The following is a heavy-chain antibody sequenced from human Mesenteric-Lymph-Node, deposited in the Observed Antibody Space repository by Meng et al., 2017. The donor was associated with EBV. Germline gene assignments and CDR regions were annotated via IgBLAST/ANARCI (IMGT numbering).Heavy chain of an antibody. J-gene: IGHJ5*02. CDR2: IYHSGIT. D-gene: IGHD2-15*01. Sequence: HLQGSGPGLVNPSGTLSLPCAVSGGSISSSNWWSWVRQPPGKGLEWIGEIYHSGITNYNPSLSSRVTMSVDKSKNQFSLNLISLTAADTAVYYCASAQCSGGGCPGGSWGQGTLVTVSS. CDR1: GGSISSSNW. V-gene: IGHV4-4*02. CDR3: ASAQCSGGGCPGGS.